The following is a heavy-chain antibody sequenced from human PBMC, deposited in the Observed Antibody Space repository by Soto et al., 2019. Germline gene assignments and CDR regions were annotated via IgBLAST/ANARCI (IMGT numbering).Heavy chain of an antibody. CDR1: GGSFSGYY. Sequence: SETLSLTCAVYGGSFSGYYWSWIRQPPGKGLEWIGEINHSGSTNYNPSLKSRVTISVDTSKNQFSLKLSSVTAADTAVYCCARRRLAGYFELWGRGSLVTVSS. CDR2: INHSGST. D-gene: IGHD6-19*01. J-gene: IGHJ2*01. CDR3: ARRRLAGYFEL. V-gene: IGHV4-34*01.